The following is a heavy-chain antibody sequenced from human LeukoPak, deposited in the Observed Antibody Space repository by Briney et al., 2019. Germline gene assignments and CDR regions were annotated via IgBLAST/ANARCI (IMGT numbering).Heavy chain of an antibody. J-gene: IGHJ4*02. CDR1: GYTFTIYG. CDR3: ARDASSGLFDY. CDR2: ISAYNGNT. V-gene: IGHV1-18*04. Sequence: RASVTVSCKASGYTFTIYGISWVRQAPGQGREWMGWISAYNGNTNYAQKLQGRVTMTTDTSTSTAYMELRSLRSDDTAVYYCARDASSGLFDYWGQGTLVTVSS. D-gene: IGHD6-25*01.